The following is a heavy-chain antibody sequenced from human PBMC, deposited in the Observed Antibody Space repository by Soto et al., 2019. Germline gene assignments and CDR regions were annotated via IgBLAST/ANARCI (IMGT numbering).Heavy chain of an antibody. CDR3: ARDLSTSPEYSSSWDGSYYFDY. J-gene: IGHJ4*02. CDR1: GFTFSSYS. V-gene: IGHV3-21*01. D-gene: IGHD6-13*01. CDR2: ISSSSSYI. Sequence: GGSLRLSCAASGFTFSSYSMNWVRQAPGKGLEWVSSISSSSSYIYYADSVKGRFTISRDNAKNSLYLQMNSLRAEDTAVYYCARDLSTSPEYSSSWDGSYYFDYWGQGTLVTVSS.